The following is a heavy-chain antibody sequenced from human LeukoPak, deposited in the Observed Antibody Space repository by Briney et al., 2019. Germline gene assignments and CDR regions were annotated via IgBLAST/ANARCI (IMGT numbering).Heavy chain of an antibody. J-gene: IGHJ5*02. CDR3: ARGRRPVYDFWSGYPHNWFDP. V-gene: IGHV4-39*07. D-gene: IGHD3-3*01. Sequence: SETLFLTCTVSGGSISSSSYYWGWIRQPPGKGLEWIGSIYYSGSTYYNPSLKSRVTISVDTSKNQFSLKLSSETAADTAVYYCARGRRPVYDFWSGYPHNWFDPWGQGTLVTVSS. CDR2: IYYSGST. CDR1: GGSISSSSYY.